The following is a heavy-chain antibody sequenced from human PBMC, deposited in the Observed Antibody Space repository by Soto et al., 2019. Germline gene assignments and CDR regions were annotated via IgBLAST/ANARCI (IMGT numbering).Heavy chain of an antibody. J-gene: IGHJ4*02. Sequence: QVQLQESGPGLVKPSQTLSLTCTVSGGSISSGGYSWSWIRQHPGKGLEWIGYIYYSGSTYYNPSPKSRVTISVDTSKKQFSLKLTSVTAADTAVYCCARVPDFWGQGTLVTVSS. CDR2: IYYSGST. CDR3: ARVPDF. CDR1: GGSISSGGYS. V-gene: IGHV4-31*03.